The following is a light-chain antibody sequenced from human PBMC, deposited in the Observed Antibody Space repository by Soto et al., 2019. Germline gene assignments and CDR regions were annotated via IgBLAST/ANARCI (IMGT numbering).Light chain of an antibody. CDR2: GAL. CDR3: KQSNKWPYT. J-gene: IGKJ2*01. Sequence: IVMTQSPATLSVSPGERATLSCRSSQSVSSNLAWYQHNPGQAPRLHFYGALTRAAGIPARFSGGGSGTDFTLTICVLQSEEFAVYYCKQSNKWPYTFGQGTKLEIK. CDR1: QSVSSN. V-gene: IGKV3-15*01.